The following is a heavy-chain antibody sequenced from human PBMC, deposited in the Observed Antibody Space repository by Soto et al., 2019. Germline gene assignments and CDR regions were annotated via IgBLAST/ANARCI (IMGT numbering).Heavy chain of an antibody. V-gene: IGHV4-30-4*01. CDR2: IYYSGST. Sequence: QVQLQESGPGLVKPSQTLSLTCTVSGGSISSGDYYWSWIRQPPGKGLEWIGYIYYSGSTYYNPSLKSRVTISVDTSKNQFSLKLSSVTAADTAVYYCARALVQKRWLQIGPIDAFDIWGQGTMVTVSS. D-gene: IGHD5-12*01. J-gene: IGHJ3*02. CDR3: ARALVQKRWLQIGPIDAFDI. CDR1: GGSISSGDYY.